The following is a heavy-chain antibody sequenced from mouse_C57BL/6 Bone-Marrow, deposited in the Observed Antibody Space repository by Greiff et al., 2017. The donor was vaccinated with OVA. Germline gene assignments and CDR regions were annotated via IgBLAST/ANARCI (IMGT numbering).Heavy chain of an antibody. D-gene: IGHD6-5*01. CDR1: GFTFTDYY. V-gene: IGHV7-3*01. Sequence: DVHLVESGGGLVQPGGSLSLSCAASGFTFTDYYMSWVRQPPGKALEWLGFIRNKANGYTTEYSASVKGRFTISRDNSQSILYLQMNALRAEDSATYYCARYRAYLFDDWGQGTTLTVSS. CDR2: IRNKANGYTT. CDR3: ARYRAYLFDD. J-gene: IGHJ2*01.